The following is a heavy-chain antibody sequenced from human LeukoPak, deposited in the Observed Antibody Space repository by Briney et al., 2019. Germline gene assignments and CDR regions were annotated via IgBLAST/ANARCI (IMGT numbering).Heavy chain of an antibody. V-gene: IGHV1-2*02. J-gene: IGHJ4*02. D-gene: IGHD3-9*01. CDR3: ARGHDNTGYNYFGY. CDR2: INPNSGGT. Sequence: GASVKVSCKASGYTFTDYYIHWVRQAPGQGLERMGWINPNSGGTNYAQKFQGRVTMTRDTSIATTYMDLSSLISDDTAVYYCARGHDNTGYNYFGYWGQGTLVTVSS. CDR1: GYTFTDYY.